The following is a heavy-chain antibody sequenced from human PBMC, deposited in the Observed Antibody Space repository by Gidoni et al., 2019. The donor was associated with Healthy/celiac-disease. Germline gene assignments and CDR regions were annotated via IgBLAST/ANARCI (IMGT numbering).Heavy chain of an antibody. Sequence: QVQLVESGGGLVKPGGSLRLSCAASGFTFRDYYMSWIRQAPGKGLEWVSYISSSSSYTNYADSVKGRFTISRDNAKNSLYLQMNSLRAEDTAVYYCATAGAGGYNYPIDYWGQGTLVTVSS. CDR1: GFTFRDYY. D-gene: IGHD5-12*01. V-gene: IGHV3-11*06. CDR2: ISSSSSYT. CDR3: ATAGAGGYNYPIDY. J-gene: IGHJ4*02.